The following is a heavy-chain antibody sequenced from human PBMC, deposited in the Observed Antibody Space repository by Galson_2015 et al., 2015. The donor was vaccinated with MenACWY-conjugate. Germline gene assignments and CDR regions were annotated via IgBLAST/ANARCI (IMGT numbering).Heavy chain of an antibody. J-gene: IGHJ1*01. D-gene: IGHD4-11*01. CDR3: ARVDYNANGNVY. Sequence: SLRLSCAAAGFTVSRYWMTWVRQAPGKGLEWVANIHQDGSDKSYVDSVKGRFAISKDNAKNSMFLQMNRLTAEDTAVYYCARVDYNANGNVYWGQGTLVTVSS. CDR2: IHQDGSDK. CDR1: GFTVSRYW. V-gene: IGHV3-7*03.